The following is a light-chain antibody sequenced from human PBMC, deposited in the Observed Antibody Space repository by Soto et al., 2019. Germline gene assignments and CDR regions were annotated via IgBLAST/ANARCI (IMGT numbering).Light chain of an antibody. V-gene: IGLV2-23*03. CDR3: CSYAGSTTFVV. CDR2: EGN. Sequence: QSALTQPASVSGSPGQSITISCTGTSSDVGSYNLVSWYQHHPGKVPKLMIYEGNKRPSGVSNRFSGSKSGNTASLTISGLQAEDEADYYCCSYAGSTTFVVFGGGTKLTVL. J-gene: IGLJ2*01. CDR1: SSDVGSYNL.